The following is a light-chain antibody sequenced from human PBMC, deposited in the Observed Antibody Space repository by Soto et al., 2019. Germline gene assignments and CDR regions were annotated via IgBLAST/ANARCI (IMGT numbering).Light chain of an antibody. V-gene: IGLV3-1*01. Sequence: SYELTQPPSVSVSPGQTASITCSGDKLGDKYASWYQQKPGQSPVLVIYQDIRRPSGIPERFSGSSSGNTATLTISGTQALDEADYYWQAWDIKTMLFGGGTKLTVL. CDR3: QAWDIKTML. J-gene: IGLJ2*01. CDR1: KLGDKY. CDR2: QDI.